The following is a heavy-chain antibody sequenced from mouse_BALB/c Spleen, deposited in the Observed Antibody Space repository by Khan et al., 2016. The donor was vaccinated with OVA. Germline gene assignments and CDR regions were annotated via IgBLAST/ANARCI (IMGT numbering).Heavy chain of an antibody. Sequence: QVQLKQSGPGLVAPSQNLSITCTVSGFSLTDYGVSWIRQPPGKGLEWLGVIWGGGTTYYNSALKSRLSISKDNSKSQVFLKMNSLQTDDTAMYXCAKGVWSYYLALDYWGQGTSVTVSS. J-gene: IGHJ4*01. CDR1: GFSLTDYG. CDR2: IWGGGTT. D-gene: IGHD2-10*02. V-gene: IGHV2-6-5*01. CDR3: AKGVWSYYLALDY.